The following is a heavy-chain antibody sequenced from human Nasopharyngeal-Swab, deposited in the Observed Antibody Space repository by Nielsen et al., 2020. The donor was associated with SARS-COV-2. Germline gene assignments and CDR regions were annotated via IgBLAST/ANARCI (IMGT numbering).Heavy chain of an antibody. J-gene: IGHJ4*02. Sequence: VRQAPGKGPEWVSSISSSSSYIYYADSVKGRFTISRDNAKNSLYLQMNSLRAEDTAVYYCARGPFDEWGQGTLVTVSS. V-gene: IGHV3-21*01. CDR3: ARGPFDE. CDR2: ISSSSSYI.